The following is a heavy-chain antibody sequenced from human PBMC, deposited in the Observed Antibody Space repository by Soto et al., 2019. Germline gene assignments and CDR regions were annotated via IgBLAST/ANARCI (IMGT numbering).Heavy chain of an antibody. CDR3: ARAPTRYSGYDYYFDY. J-gene: IGHJ4*02. D-gene: IGHD5-12*01. Sequence: GGSLRLSCAASGFTFSSYGMHWVRQAPGKGLEWVAVIWYDGSNKYYADSVKGRFTISRDNSKNTLYLQMNSLRAEDTAVYYCARAPTRYSGYDYYFDYWGQGTLVTVSS. CDR1: GFTFSSYG. CDR2: IWYDGSNK. V-gene: IGHV3-33*01.